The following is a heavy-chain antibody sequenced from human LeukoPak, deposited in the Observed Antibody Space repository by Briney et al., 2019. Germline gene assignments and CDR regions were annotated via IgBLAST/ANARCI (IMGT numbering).Heavy chain of an antibody. CDR1: GFTFSSHA. CDR3: AKDRIGGRLDWFDP. V-gene: IGHV3-23*01. J-gene: IGHJ5*02. D-gene: IGHD6-19*01. Sequence: GGSLRLSCAASGFTFSSHAMSWVRQAPGKGLEWVSAIRGSGGSTYCADSVKGRFTISRDNSKNTLYLQMNSLRAEDTAVYYFAKDRIGGRLDWFDPWGQGTLVTVSS. CDR2: IRGSGGST.